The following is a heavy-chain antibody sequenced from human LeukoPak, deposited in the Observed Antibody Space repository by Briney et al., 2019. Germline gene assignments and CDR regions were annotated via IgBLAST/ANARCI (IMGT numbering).Heavy chain of an antibody. CDR2: IYYSGST. J-gene: IGHJ4*02. V-gene: IGHV4-59*08. CDR3: ARPGGIYGWYYFDY. D-gene: IGHD6-19*01. CDR1: GGSISSYY. Sequence: SETLSLTCTVSGGSISSYYWSWIRQPPGKGLEWIGYIYYSGSTNYNPSLKSRVTISVDTSKNQFSLKLSSVTAADTAVYYCARPGGIYGWYYFDYWGQGTLVTVSS.